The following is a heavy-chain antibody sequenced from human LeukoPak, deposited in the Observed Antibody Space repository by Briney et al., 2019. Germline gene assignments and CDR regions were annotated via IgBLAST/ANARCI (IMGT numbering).Heavy chain of an antibody. J-gene: IGHJ5*02. V-gene: IGHV4-39*06. CDR3: AREVVVVAATSNYWFDP. CDR1: GGSISSSSYY. Sequence: SETLSLTCIVSGGSISSSSYYWGWIRQPPGKGLEWFGSISYSGSAYYNPSLKSRVTISVDTSKNQFPLKLSSVTAADTAVYYCAREVVVVAATSNYWFDPWGQGTLVTVSS. D-gene: IGHD2-15*01. CDR2: ISYSGSA.